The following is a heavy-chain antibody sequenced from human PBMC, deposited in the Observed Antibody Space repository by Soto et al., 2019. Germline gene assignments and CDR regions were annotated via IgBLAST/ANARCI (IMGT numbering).Heavy chain of an antibody. D-gene: IGHD1-26*01. CDR3: ARRLEVGTSRYFDY. Sequence: SETLSLTCTVSGGSISSSNYYWGWIRQPPGKGLEWIGTIYYSGSTSYNPPLKSRVTISVDTSQNQFSLSLTSVTAADTAVYYCARRLEVGTSRYFDYRGQGALVTVSS. V-gene: IGHV4-39*01. CDR2: IYYSGST. J-gene: IGHJ4*02. CDR1: GGSISSSNYY.